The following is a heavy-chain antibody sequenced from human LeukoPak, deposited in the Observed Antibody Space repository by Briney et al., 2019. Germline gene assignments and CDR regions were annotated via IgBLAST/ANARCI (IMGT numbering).Heavy chain of an antibody. J-gene: IGHJ4*02. CDR3: AKAIGATYYYASGSYYFDY. V-gene: IGHV3-23*01. D-gene: IGHD3-10*01. CDR2: ISGGGGIT. Sequence: GGSLRLSCAASEFTFSSYAMNWVRQAQGKGLEWVSAISGGGGITYYADSVKGRFTISRDNSKNTLFLQMNSLRAEDTAVYYCAKAIGATYYYASGSYYFDYWGQGTLVTVSS. CDR1: EFTFSSYA.